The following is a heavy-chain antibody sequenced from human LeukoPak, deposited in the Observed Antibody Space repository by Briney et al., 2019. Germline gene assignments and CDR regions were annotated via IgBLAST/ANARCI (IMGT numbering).Heavy chain of an antibody. Sequence: SETLSLTCAVYGGSFSGYYWSWIRQPPGKGLEWIGEINHSGSTNYNPSLKSRVTISVDTSNNQISLNLTSVTAADTAVYYCARGGVFPRQFDPWGQGTLVTVSS. CDR2: INHSGST. V-gene: IGHV4-34*01. J-gene: IGHJ5*02. CDR1: GGSFSGYY. CDR3: ARGGVFPRQFDP. D-gene: IGHD3-16*01.